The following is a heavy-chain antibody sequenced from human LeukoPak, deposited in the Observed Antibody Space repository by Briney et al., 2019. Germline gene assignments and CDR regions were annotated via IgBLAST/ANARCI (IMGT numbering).Heavy chain of an antibody. Sequence: GGSLRLSCAASGFTVSSNYMSWLRQAPGKGLEWVSVIYSGGNTYYADSVKGRFTISRDNSKNTLYLQMNSLRAEDTAVYYCASGVTGYNYGTHRFDYWGQGTLVTVSS. V-gene: IGHV3-66*01. J-gene: IGHJ4*02. D-gene: IGHD5-18*01. CDR3: ASGVTGYNYGTHRFDY. CDR1: GFTVSSNY. CDR2: IYSGGNT.